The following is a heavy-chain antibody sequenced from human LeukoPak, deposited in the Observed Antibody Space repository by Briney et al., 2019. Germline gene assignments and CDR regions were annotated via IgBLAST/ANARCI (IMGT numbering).Heavy chain of an antibody. CDR3: ARGVWLRFRVLGWFDP. Sequence: GESLKISCKGSGYSFTSYWIGWVRQMPGKGLEWMGIIYPGDSDTRYSPSFQGQVTISADKSISTAYLQWSSLKASDTAMNYCARGVWLRFRVLGWFDPWGQETLVTVSS. J-gene: IGHJ5*02. V-gene: IGHV5-51*01. CDR1: GYSFTSYW. CDR2: IYPGDSDT. D-gene: IGHD5-12*01.